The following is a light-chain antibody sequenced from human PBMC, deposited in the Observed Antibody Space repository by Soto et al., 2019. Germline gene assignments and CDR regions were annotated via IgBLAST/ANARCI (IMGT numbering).Light chain of an antibody. CDR3: QQYGSSPRT. CDR2: GAS. Sequence: EIVLTQSPGTLSLSPGERATLSCRASQGVSSNYLAWYQQKPGQAPRLLIYGASSRATDIPDRFSGSGSGTDSTLTISRLEPEDFAVYYWQQYGSSPRTFGQGTKVEIK. J-gene: IGKJ1*01. V-gene: IGKV3-20*01. CDR1: QGVSSNY.